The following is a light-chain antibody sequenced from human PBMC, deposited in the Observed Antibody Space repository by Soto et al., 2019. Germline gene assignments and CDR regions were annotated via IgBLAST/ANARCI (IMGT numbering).Light chain of an antibody. Sequence: EAVLTQSPATLSVSPGEGATRSCRASQNVATNLAWYQQRPGQAPRILIFGASGRATGIPDRFSGSGSGTDFTLTISSLQPEDFATYYCQHLNTYPITFGPGTRLEIK. V-gene: IGKV3D-15*01. CDR1: QNVATN. J-gene: IGKJ5*01. CDR2: GAS. CDR3: QHLNTYPIT.